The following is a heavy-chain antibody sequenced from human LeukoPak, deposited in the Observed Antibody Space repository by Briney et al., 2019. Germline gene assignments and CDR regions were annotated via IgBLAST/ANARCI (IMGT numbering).Heavy chain of an antibody. CDR1: GGSINSSSYY. CDR3: ARGVARSSKFHFSYYFDY. Sequence: SETLSLTCTVSGGSINSSSYYWGWIRQPPGKGLEWIGSIYYSGNTYYNPSLKSRVTIFVDTSKNQFSLNLSSVTAADTAVYYCARGVARSSKFHFSYYFDYWGQGTLVTVSS. CDR2: IYYSGNT. D-gene: IGHD6-6*01. V-gene: IGHV4-39*07. J-gene: IGHJ4*02.